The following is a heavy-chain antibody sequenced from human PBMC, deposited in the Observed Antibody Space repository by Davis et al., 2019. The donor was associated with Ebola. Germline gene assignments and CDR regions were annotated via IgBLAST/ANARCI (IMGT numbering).Heavy chain of an antibody. D-gene: IGHD3-22*01. CDR1: GFTFSSYA. Sequence: LSLTCAASGFTFSSYAMSWVRQAPGKGLEWVSAISGSGGSTYYAGSVKGRFTISRDNSKNTLYLQMNSLRAEDTAVYYCAKRGYYYDSSGYYSLLDVWGQGTTVTVSS. V-gene: IGHV3-23*01. CDR3: AKRGYYYDSSGYYSLLDV. J-gene: IGHJ6*02. CDR2: ISGSGGST.